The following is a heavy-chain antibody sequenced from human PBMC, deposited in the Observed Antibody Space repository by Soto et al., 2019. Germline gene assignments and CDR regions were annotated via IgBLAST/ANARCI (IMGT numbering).Heavy chain of an antibody. Sequence: GASVKVSCKASGYTFTSYYMHWVRQAPGQGLEWMGIINPSGGSTSYAQKFQGRVTMTRDTSTSTVYMELSSLRSEDTAVYYCARDLERLRFLEWSPSHAFDIWGQGTMVNVSS. J-gene: IGHJ3*02. V-gene: IGHV1-46*01. CDR2: INPSGGST. CDR1: GYTFTSYY. D-gene: IGHD3-3*01. CDR3: ARDLERLRFLEWSPSHAFDI.